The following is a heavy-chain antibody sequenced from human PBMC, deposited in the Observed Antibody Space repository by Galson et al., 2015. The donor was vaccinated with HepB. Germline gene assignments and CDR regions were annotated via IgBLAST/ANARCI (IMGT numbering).Heavy chain of an antibody. D-gene: IGHD5-12*01. CDR1: GGTFSSYA. V-gene: IGHV1-69*13. CDR2: IIPIFGTA. Sequence: SVKVSCKASGGTFSSYAISWVRQAPGQGLEWMGGIIPIFGTANYAQKFQGRVTITADESTSTAYMELSSLRSEDTAVYYCARVREYSGYGAAFGYWGQGTLVTVSS. CDR3: ARVREYSGYGAAFGY. J-gene: IGHJ4*02.